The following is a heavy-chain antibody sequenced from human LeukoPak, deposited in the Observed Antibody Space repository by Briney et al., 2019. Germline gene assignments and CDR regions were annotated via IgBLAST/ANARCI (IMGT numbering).Heavy chain of an antibody. CDR3: AREKGNDALDI. J-gene: IGHJ3*02. CDR1: GDSIINAGNY. V-gene: IGHV4-31*03. Sequence: SETLSLTCNVSGDSIINAGNYWTWIRQHPGKGLEWIGYIYYSGNTYYNPSLKSRVIKSIDTSKNQFSLTLNSLTAADTAMYYCAREKGNDALDIWGQGTMVTVSS. CDR2: IYYSGNT.